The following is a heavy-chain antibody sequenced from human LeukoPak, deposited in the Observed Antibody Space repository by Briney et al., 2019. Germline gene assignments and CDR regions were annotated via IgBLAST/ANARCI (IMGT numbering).Heavy chain of an antibody. J-gene: IGHJ4*02. CDR2: ISSDGNNK. D-gene: IGHD2-15*01. V-gene: IGHV3-30-3*01. CDR1: RFTFSRYA. Sequence: GGSLRLSCAASRFTFSRYAMDWVRQAPGKGLECVAAISSDGNNKYYADSVKGRFTISRDNSKNTLYLQMDSLRAEDTAVYYCARDVDPYCSGGSCYRRKYDYWGQGTLVTVSS. CDR3: ARDVDPYCSGGSCYRRKYDY.